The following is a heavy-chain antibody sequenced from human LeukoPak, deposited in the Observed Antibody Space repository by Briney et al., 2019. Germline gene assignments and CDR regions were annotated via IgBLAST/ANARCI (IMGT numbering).Heavy chain of an antibody. V-gene: IGHV1-46*03. D-gene: IGHD3-3*01. CDR3: ARDRDFWRGYKGTGAFDI. J-gene: IGHJ3*02. CDR1: GYTFTSYY. CDR2: INPSGGST. Sequence: ASVKVSCKASGYTFTSYYMQWVRQAPGQGLEWMGIINPSGGSTSYAQKFQGRVTMTRDTSTSTVYMELSSLRSEDTAVYYCARDRDFWRGYKGTGAFDIWGQGTMVTVSS.